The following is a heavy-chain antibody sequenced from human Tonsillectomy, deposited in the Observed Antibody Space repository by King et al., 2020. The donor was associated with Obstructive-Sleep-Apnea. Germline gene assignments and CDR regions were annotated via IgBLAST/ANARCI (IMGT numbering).Heavy chain of an antibody. J-gene: IGHJ4*02. Sequence: VQLVESGGGLVKPGGSLRLSCAASGFTFSDYYMNWVRQAPGKGLQWVSSISSSSSYIYYADSVKGRFTISRDNAKNSLYLQMNSLRVEDTAVYYGAREGYYNDRGGSYSFDYGGKEPLAPASS. CDR2: ISSSSSYI. D-gene: IGHD3-22*01. CDR1: GFTFSDYY. V-gene: IGHV3-21*01. CDR3: AREGYYNDRGGSYSFDY.